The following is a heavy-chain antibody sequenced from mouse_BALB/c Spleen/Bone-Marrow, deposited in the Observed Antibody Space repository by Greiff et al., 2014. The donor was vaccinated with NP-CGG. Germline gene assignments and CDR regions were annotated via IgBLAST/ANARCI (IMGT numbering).Heavy chain of an antibody. Sequence: EVQLVESGGGLVKPGGSLKLSCAASGFTFSNYGMSWVRQTPEKRLEWVATISGGGSYTYFSDSVKGRFTISRDNAKNNLNLQMSSLRSEDTALYYYARSFGSSYWYFDVWGAGTTVTVSS. V-gene: IGHV5-9-2*01. CDR3: ARSFGSSYWYFDV. CDR1: GFTFSNYG. CDR2: ISGGGSYT. D-gene: IGHD1-1*01. J-gene: IGHJ1*01.